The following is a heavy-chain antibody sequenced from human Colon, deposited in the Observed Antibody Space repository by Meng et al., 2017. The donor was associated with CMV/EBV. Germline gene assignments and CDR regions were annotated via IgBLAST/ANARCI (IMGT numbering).Heavy chain of an antibody. V-gene: IGHV3-30-3*01. D-gene: IGHD3-22*01. CDR3: YSYYYDSSGYSDY. Sequence: GGSLRLSCAASGFTFSSYAMHWVRQAPGKGLEWVAVISYDGSNKYYADSVKGRFTISRDNSKNTLYLQMNSLRAEDTAVYYYYSYYYDSSGYSDYWGQGTLVTVSS. J-gene: IGHJ4*02. CDR2: ISYDGSNK. CDR1: GFTFSSYA.